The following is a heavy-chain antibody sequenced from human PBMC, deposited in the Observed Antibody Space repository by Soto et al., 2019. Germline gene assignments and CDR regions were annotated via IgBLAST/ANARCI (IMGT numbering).Heavy chain of an antibody. CDR1: GFTFSTHW. V-gene: IGHV3-7*05. CDR3: AKDVR. Sequence: EVQLVESGGDLVQPGGSLRLSCAASGFTFSTHWMSWVRQAPGKGLEWVANIKEDGSESYYADSVKGRFTISRDNAKNSLYLQMNGLRVEDTELYYCAKDVRWGQGTLVTVSS. J-gene: IGHJ4*02. CDR2: IKEDGSES.